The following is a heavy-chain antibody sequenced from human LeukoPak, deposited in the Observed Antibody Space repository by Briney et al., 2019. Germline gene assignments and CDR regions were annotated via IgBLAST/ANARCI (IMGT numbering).Heavy chain of an antibody. Sequence: PGASVKVSCKASGYTFTGYYMHWVRQAPGQGLEWMGWINPNSGGTNYAQKFQGRVTMTRDTSISTAYMELSRLRSDDTAVYYCARDLNGYSYGYDYWGPGNLVTVSS. CDR3: ARDLNGYSYGYDY. CDR2: INPNSGGT. CDR1: GYTFTGYY. V-gene: IGHV1-2*02. D-gene: IGHD5-18*01. J-gene: IGHJ4*02.